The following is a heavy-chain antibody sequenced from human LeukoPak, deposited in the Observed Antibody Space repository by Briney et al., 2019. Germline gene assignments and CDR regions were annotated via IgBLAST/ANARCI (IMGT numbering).Heavy chain of an antibody. CDR2: IVWDDDK. V-gene: IGHV2-70*04. CDR1: GFSLSASGVR. CDR3: ARMASSGSSTWLDP. D-gene: IGHD1-26*01. Sequence: SGPTLVNPTQTLTLTCTLSGFSLSASGVRVSGIRQPPGKPLEWLARIVWDDDKFYSTSLKTTLNISKDTSKNQVVLTMTNMDPVDTATYYCARMASSGSSTWLDPWGQGTRVTVSS. J-gene: IGHJ5*02.